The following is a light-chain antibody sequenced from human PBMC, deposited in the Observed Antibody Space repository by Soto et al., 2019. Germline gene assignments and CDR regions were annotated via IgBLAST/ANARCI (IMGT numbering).Light chain of an antibody. CDR3: QQYGSSPWT. CDR2: AAS. Sequence: EIVLTQSPGTLSLSPGERATLSCRASQSLSSGYLAWYQQKPGQAPRILIYAASSRATGIPDRFSGSGSGTDFSLTINRLEPEDSAVYYCQQYGSSPWTFGQGTKVDIK. CDR1: QSLSSGY. J-gene: IGKJ1*01. V-gene: IGKV3-20*01.